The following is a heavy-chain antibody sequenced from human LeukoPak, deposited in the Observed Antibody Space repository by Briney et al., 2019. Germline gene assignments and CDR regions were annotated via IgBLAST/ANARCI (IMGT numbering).Heavy chain of an antibody. CDR3: ARDKGIVVVPALYGMDV. D-gene: IGHD2-2*01. V-gene: IGHV3-30*04. Sequence: GGPLRLSCAASGFTFSSYAMHWVRQAPGKGLEWVAVISYDGSNKYYADSVKGRFTISRDNSKNSLYLQMNSLRAEDTAVYYCARDKGIVVVPALYGMDVWGQGTTVTVSS. CDR1: GFTFSSYA. CDR2: ISYDGSNK. J-gene: IGHJ6*02.